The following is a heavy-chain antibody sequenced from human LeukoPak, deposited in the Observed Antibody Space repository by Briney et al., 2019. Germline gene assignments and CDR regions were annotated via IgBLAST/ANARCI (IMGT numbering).Heavy chain of an antibody. J-gene: IGHJ4*02. CDR2: IYHSGST. CDR3: ARSSVAAAGYFDY. Sequence: SETPSLTCAVSGGSISSGGYSWSWIRQPPGKGLEWIGYIYHSGSTYYNPSLKSRVTISVDRSKNQFSLKLSSVTAADTAVYYCARSSVAAAGYFDYWGQGTLVTVSS. D-gene: IGHD6-13*01. V-gene: IGHV4-30-2*01. CDR1: GGSISSGGYS.